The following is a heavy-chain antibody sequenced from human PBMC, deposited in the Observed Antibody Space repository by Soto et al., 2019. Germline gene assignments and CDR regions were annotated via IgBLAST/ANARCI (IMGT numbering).Heavy chain of an antibody. Sequence: QVQLVQSGAEVKKPGASVKVSCKASGYTFTSYGISWVRQAPGQGLECMGWISAYNGNTNYAQKIQGRVTMTTDTSTSTAYMELRSLRSDDTAVYYCARAPREIFGVVTPDYWGQGTLVTVSS. CDR1: GYTFTSYG. CDR3: ARAPREIFGVVTPDY. J-gene: IGHJ4*02. V-gene: IGHV1-18*01. CDR2: ISAYNGNT. D-gene: IGHD3-3*01.